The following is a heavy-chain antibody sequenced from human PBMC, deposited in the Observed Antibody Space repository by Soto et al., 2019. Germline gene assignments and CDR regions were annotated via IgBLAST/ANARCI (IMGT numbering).Heavy chain of an antibody. CDR1: GGSISSSSYY. D-gene: IGHD3-22*01. V-gene: IGHV4-39*01. J-gene: IGHJ4*02. Sequence: SETLSLTCTVSGGSISSSSYYWGWIRQPPGKGLEWIGSIYYSGSTYYNPSLKSRVTISVDTSKNQFSLKLSSVTAADTAVYYCARQEEYYDSSGYYYYWGQGTLVTVSS. CDR3: ARQEEYYDSSGYYYY. CDR2: IYYSGST.